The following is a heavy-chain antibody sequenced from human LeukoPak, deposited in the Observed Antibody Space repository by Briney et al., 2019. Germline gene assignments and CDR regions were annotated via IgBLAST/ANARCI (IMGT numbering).Heavy chain of an antibody. CDR2: ISGSGGST. D-gene: IGHD3-10*01. CDR3: AKAARLWFGELLTFDY. V-gene: IGHV3-23*01. J-gene: IGHJ4*02. CDR1: GFTFSSYA. Sequence: PGGPLRLSCAASGFTFSSYAMSWVRQAPGKGLEWVSAISGSGGSTYYADSVKGRFTISRDNSKNTLHLQMNSLRAEDTAVYYCAKAARLWFGELLTFDYWGQGTLVTVSS.